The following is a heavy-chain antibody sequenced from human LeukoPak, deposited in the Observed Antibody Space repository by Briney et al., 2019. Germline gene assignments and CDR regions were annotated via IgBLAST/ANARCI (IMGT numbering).Heavy chain of an antibody. V-gene: IGHV5-51*01. J-gene: IGHJ6*02. CDR3: ARQGAEYYYGMGV. CDR2: IYPGDPDT. D-gene: IGHD1-26*01. CDR1: GYSFTSYW. Sequence: GESLKISCKGSGYSFTSYWIGWVRQMPGKGLEWMGIIYPGDPDTRYSPSFQGQVTISADKSISTAYLQWSSLKASDTAMYYCARQGAEYYYGMGVWGQGTTVTVSS.